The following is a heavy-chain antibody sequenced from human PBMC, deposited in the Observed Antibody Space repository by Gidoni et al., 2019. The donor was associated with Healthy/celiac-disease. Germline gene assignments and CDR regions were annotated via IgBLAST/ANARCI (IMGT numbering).Heavy chain of an antibody. CDR3: ASIQDSSGPGG. CDR2: IIPILGIA. CDR1: GGTFSSYT. D-gene: IGHD6-19*01. V-gene: IGHV1-69*02. Sequence: QVQLVQSGAEVKKPGSSVKVSCKASGGTFSSYTISWVRQAPGQGLEWMGRIIPILGIANYAQKFQGRVTITADKSTSTAYMELSSLRSEDTAVYYCASIQDSSGPGGWGQGTLVTVSS. J-gene: IGHJ4*02.